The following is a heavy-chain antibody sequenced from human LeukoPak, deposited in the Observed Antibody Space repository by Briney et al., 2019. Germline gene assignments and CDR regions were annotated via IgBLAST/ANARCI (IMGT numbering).Heavy chain of an antibody. CDR2: IYYSGST. CDR3: ARANYDSSGYLGDFDY. J-gene: IGHJ4*02. V-gene: IGHV4-59*08. CDR1: GGSISSYY. Sequence: SETLSLTCTVSGGSISSYYWSWIRQPPGKGLEWIGYIYYSGSTYYNPSLRSRVTISVDTSKNQFSLKLSSVTAADTAVYYCARANYDSSGYLGDFDYWGQGTLVTVSS. D-gene: IGHD3-22*01.